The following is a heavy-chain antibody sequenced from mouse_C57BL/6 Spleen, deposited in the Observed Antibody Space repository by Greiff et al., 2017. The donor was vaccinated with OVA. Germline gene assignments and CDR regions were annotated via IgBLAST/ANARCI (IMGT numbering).Heavy chain of an antibody. D-gene: IGHD2-1*01. Sequence: VQLQQPGAELVKPGASVKLSCKASGYTFTSYWMQWVKQRPGQGLEWIGEIDPSDSYTNYNQKFKGKATLTVDTSSSTAYMQLSSLTSEDSAVYYCARENYGNHFDYWGQGTTLTVSS. J-gene: IGHJ2*01. V-gene: IGHV1-50*01. CDR3: ARENYGNHFDY. CDR1: GYTFTSYW. CDR2: IDPSDSYT.